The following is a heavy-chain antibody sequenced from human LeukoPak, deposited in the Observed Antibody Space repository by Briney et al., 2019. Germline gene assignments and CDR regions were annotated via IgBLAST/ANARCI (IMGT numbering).Heavy chain of an antibody. D-gene: IGHD6-6*01. CDR2: INPNSGGT. V-gene: IGHV1-2*02. CDR1: GYTFTGYY. Sequence: ASVRVSCKASGYTFTGYYMHWVRQAPGQGLEWMGWINPNSGGTNYAQKFQGRVTMTRDTSISTAYMELSRLRSDDTAVYYCAREVAARLDYFDYWGQGTLVTVSS. J-gene: IGHJ4*02. CDR3: AREVAARLDYFDY.